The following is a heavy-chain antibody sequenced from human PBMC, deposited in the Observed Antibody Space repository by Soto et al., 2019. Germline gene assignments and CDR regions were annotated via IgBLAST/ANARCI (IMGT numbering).Heavy chain of an antibody. V-gene: IGHV1-2*02. CDR1: GYTFTGYY. CDR3: ARHSGYDYVFDY. J-gene: IGHJ4*02. CDR2: INPNNGDT. D-gene: IGHD5-12*01. Sequence: RASVKVSCKASGYTFTGYYIHWVRQAPGQGLEWMGWINPNNGDTNYAQKFQGRVTMTRDTSTSTAHMDLSSLTFDDTAVYYCARHSGYDYVFDYWGQGTLVTVSS.